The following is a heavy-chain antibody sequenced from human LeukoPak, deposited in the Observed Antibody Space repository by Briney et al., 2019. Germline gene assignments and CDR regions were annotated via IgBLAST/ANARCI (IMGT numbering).Heavy chain of an antibody. CDR3: ARDYGDSRNYNWFDP. D-gene: IGHD4-17*01. J-gene: IGHJ5*02. Sequence: SETLSLTCTVSGGSISSSSYYWGWIRQPPGKGLEWIGSIYYSGSTTYNPSLKSRVTILVDTSKNQFSLELTSVTAADTAVYYCARDYGDSRNYNWFDPWGQGTLVTVSS. CDR1: GGSISSSSYY. CDR2: IYYSGST. V-gene: IGHV4-39*07.